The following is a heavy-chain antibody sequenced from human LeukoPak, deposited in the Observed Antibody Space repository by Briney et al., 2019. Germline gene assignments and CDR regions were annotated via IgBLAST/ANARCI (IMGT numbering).Heavy chain of an antibody. CDR3: VRHDGRGGATMGAFDS. CDR1: GGSINSDYYY. V-gene: IGHV4-39*01. D-gene: IGHD5-12*01. Sequence: PSETLSLTCTVSGGSINSDYYYWSWIRQHPGRGLEWIGYIYHSGTTYYNPSLDGRVTVSLDTSANQFSLQLNSVTAADTAVYYCVRHDGRGGATMGAFDSWGQGSLVTVSS. CDR2: IYHSGTT. J-gene: IGHJ5*01.